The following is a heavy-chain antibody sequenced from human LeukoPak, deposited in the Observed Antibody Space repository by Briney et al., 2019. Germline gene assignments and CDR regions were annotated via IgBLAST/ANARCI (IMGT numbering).Heavy chain of an antibody. CDR3: AGNGRITMIVVVITKSNWFDP. V-gene: IGHV3-23*01. CDR2: ISGSGGST. J-gene: IGHJ5*02. D-gene: IGHD3-22*01. CDR1: GFTFSSYA. Sequence: GGSLRLSCAASGFTFSSYAMSWVRQAPGKGVEWVSAISGSGGSTYYADSVKGRFTISRDNSKNTLYLQMNSLRAEDTAVYYCAGNGRITMIVVVITKSNWFDPWGQGTLVTVSS.